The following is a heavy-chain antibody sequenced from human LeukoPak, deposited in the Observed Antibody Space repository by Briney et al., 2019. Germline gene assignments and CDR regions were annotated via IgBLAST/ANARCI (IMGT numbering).Heavy chain of an antibody. V-gene: IGHV1-69*13. J-gene: IGHJ6*03. CDR2: IIPIFGTA. CDR3: ARGAEQLVRNYYYMDV. D-gene: IGHD6-13*01. CDR1: GGTFSSYA. Sequence: ASVKVSCKASGGTFSSYAISWVRQAPGQGLEWMGGIIPIFGTANYAQKFQGRVTITADESTSTAYMELSSLRSEDTAVYYCARGAEQLVRNYYYMDVWGKGTTVTVSS.